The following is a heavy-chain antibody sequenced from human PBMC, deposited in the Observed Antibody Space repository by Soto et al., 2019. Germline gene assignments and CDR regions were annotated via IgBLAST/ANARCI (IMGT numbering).Heavy chain of an antibody. CDR3: AKGGNGWFDP. CDR2: ISGSGGRT. J-gene: IGHJ5*02. Sequence: EVQLLESGGGLVQPGGSLRLSCAASGFTFSSYAMSWVRQAPGKGLEWVSAISGSGGRTYYADSVKGRFTISRDNSKNTLYVQMNSLRVEDTAVYYCAKGGNGWFDPWGQGTLVTVSS. V-gene: IGHV3-23*01. D-gene: IGHD3-10*01. CDR1: GFTFSSYA.